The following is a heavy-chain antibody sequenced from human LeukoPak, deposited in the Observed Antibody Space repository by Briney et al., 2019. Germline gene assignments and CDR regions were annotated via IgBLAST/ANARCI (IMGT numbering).Heavy chain of an antibody. CDR1: GYSFTTYW. Sequence: EESLRISCKGSGYSFTTYWISWVRQMPGKGLEWMGRIDPSDSYTNYSPSFQGHVTISADKSISTAFLQWGSLKASDTAMYYCARLGFGELFPYYWGQGTLVTVSS. V-gene: IGHV5-10-1*01. D-gene: IGHD3-10*01. CDR2: IDPSDSYT. CDR3: ARLGFGELFPYY. J-gene: IGHJ4*02.